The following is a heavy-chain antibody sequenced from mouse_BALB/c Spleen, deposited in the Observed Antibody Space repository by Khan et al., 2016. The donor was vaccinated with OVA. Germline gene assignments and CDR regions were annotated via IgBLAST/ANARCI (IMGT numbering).Heavy chain of an antibody. CDR1: GFSLTSYG. Sequence: QVQLKQSGPGLVQPSQSLSITCTVSGFSLTSYGVPWVRQSPGKGLEWLGVIWSGGSTDYNSAFISRLTISKDNSKSQVFFKMNSLQANDTAIYXCARTYFSYGNYGDYYTMDYWRQGTSVTVSS. J-gene: IGHJ4*01. D-gene: IGHD2-1*01. V-gene: IGHV2-2*02. CDR3: ARTYFSYGNYGDYYTMDY. CDR2: IWSGGST.